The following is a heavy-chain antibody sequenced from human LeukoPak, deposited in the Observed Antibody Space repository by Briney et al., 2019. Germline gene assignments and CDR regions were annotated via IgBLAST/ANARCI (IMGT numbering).Heavy chain of an antibody. V-gene: IGHV4-59*01. CDR1: GGSISSYY. CDR3: ARQKAALYDRFDY. CDR2: IYYSGST. J-gene: IGHJ4*02. D-gene: IGHD2-2*02. Sequence: SETLSLTCTVSGGSISSYYWSWIRQPPGKGLEWIGYIYYSGSTNYNPSLKSRVTISVDTSKNQFSLKLSSVTAADTAVYYCARQKAALYDRFDYWGQGTLVTVSS.